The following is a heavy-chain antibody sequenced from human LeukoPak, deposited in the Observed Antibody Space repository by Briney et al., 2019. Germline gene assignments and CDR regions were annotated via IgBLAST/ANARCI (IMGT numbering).Heavy chain of an antibody. D-gene: IGHD2-15*01. CDR1: GGSISSGSYY. V-gene: IGHV4-61*02. Sequence: PSQTLSLTCTASGGSISSGSYYWSWIRQPAGKGLEWIGRIYTSGSTNYNPSLKSRVTISVDTSKNQFSLKLSSVTAADTAVYYCARKGDYCSGGSCYGYWGQGTLVTVSS. CDR3: ARKGDYCSGGSCYGY. J-gene: IGHJ4*02. CDR2: IYTSGST.